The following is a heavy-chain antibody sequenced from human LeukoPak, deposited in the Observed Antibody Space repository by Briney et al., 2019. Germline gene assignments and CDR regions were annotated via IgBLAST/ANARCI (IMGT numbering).Heavy chain of an antibody. CDR1: GFTFSSYG. D-gene: IGHD3-22*01. J-gene: IGHJ4*02. CDR3: ARTLYYYDSSGSPPGY. Sequence: GGSLRLSCAASGFTFSSYGMPWVRQAPGNGLEWVAVISYDGSNKYYADSVKGRFTISRDNSKNTLYLQMNSLRAEDTAVYYCARTLYYYDSSGSPPGYWGQGTLVTVSS. CDR2: ISYDGSNK. V-gene: IGHV3-30*03.